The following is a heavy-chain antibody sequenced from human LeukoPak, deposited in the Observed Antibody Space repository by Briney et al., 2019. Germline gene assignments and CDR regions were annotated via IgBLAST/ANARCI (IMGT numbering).Heavy chain of an antibody. J-gene: IGHJ4*02. CDR3: ARDWRSQGEDTSGSYYAPLDY. CDR1: GLAFSSYA. D-gene: IGHD3-10*01. V-gene: IGHV3-23*01. CDR2: IHDDGGTS. Sequence: GGSLRLSCEASGLAFSSYAMSWLRRAPGKGLEWVSTIHDDGGTSYYADSVKGRFTISRDNSRNTLNLQMNGLRAEDTALYYCARDWRSQGEDTSGSYYAPLDYWGQGTQVTVSS.